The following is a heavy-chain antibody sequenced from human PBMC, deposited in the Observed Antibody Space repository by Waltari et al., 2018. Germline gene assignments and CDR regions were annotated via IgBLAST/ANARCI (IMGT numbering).Heavy chain of an antibody. Sequence: EVQLLESGGGLVQPGGSLRLSCAASGFTFSSDAMSWVRQAPGKGLEWVSAISGSGGSTYYADAVKGRFTISRDNSKNTLYLQMNSLRAEDTAVYYCAKDRDMITFGGVIVLYYFDYWGQGTLVTVSS. CDR3: AKDRDMITFGGVIVLYYFDY. V-gene: IGHV3-23*01. J-gene: IGHJ4*02. CDR1: GFTFSSDA. CDR2: ISGSGGST. D-gene: IGHD3-16*02.